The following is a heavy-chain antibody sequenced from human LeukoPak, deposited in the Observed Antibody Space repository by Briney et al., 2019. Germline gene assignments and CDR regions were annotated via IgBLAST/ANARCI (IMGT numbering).Heavy chain of an antibody. Sequence: PSETLSLTCTVSGGSISSSSYYWGWIRQPPGKGLEWIGSIYYSGSTYYNPSLKSRVTISVDTSKNQFSLKLSSVTAADTAVYYCARRPVWWQTGFDYWGQGTLVTVSS. V-gene: IGHV4-39*01. D-gene: IGHD1-14*01. J-gene: IGHJ4*02. CDR2: IYYSGST. CDR1: GGSISSSSYY. CDR3: ARRPVWWQTGFDY.